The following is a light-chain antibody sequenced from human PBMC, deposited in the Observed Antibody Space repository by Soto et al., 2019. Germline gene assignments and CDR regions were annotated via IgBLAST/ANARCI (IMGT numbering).Light chain of an antibody. CDR3: CFYGNTFAV. CDR2: DVF. CDR1: NSDGGVYNY. V-gene: IGLV2-11*01. J-gene: IGLJ3*02. Sequence: QSALAQPPSASGSPGQSVTITCTGTNSDGGVYNYVSWYQHHPGRAPKLMIYDVFNRPSGAPDRFSGSKSGNTASLTISGLQADDEADYYCCFYGNTFAVFGGGTKVTVL.